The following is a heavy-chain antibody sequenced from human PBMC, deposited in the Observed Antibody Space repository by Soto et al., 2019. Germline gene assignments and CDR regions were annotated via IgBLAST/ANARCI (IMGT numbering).Heavy chain of an antibody. CDR2: INAGNGNT. D-gene: IGHD3-22*01. V-gene: IGHV1-3*01. Sequence: GASVKVSCKASGYTFTSYAMHWVRQAPGQRLEWMGWINAGNGNTKYSQKFQGRVTITRDTSASTAYMELSSLRSEDTAVYYCARDFDSSGYYYGYYFDYWGQGTLVTVS. CDR1: GYTFTSYA. J-gene: IGHJ4*02. CDR3: ARDFDSSGYYYGYYFDY.